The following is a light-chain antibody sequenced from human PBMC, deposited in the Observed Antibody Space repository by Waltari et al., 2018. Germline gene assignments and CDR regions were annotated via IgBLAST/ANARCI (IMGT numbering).Light chain of an antibody. CDR1: STNRGRKS. V-gene: IGLV1-44*01. Sequence: QSVLTQPHSVSGTPGPRVSISCSGSSTNRGRKSLIWYQQVPGTAPKLLIYSNNQRPSGVPDRFSGSKSGTSASLAISGLQSEDEADYYCATWDDSLNGLFGGGTKLTVL. J-gene: IGLJ2*01. CDR3: ATWDDSLNGL. CDR2: SNN.